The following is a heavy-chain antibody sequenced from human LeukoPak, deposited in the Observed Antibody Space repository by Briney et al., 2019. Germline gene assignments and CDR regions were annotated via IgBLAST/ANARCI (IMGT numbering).Heavy chain of an antibody. CDR2: IKDGGRED. CDR1: DVVFSDYW. Sequence: PGGSLRVSCVASDVVFSDYWMSWGRRAPGEGREWGANIKDGGREDIYVKSVKGRFAISTDDAKSTLYLQMDSLRGDDTALYYCARDNGGYFDTWGRGTPVTVSS. V-gene: IGHV3-7*03. D-gene: IGHD1-1*01. CDR3: ARDNGGYFDT. J-gene: IGHJ5*02.